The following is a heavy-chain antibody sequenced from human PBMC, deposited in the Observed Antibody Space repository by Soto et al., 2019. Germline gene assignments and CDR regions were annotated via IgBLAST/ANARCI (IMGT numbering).Heavy chain of an antibody. CDR2: ISGSGGST. CDR1: GFTFSSYA. CDR3: AKVPQETAAGSYYFDY. V-gene: IGHV3-23*01. J-gene: IGHJ4*02. D-gene: IGHD6-13*01. Sequence: PGGSLRLSCAASGFTFSSYAMSWVRQAPGKGLEWVSAISGSGGSTYYADSVKGRFTISRDNSKNTLYLQMNSLRAEDTAVYYCAKVPQETAAGSYYFDYWGQGTLVTVSS.